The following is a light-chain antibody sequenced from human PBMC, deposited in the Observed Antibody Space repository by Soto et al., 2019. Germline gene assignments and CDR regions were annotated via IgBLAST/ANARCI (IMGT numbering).Light chain of an antibody. V-gene: IGKV1-39*01. J-gene: IGKJ1*01. CDR3: QQSYSTQWT. CDR2: AAS. Sequence: IQLTQSPSSLSSSVGDRVTITFRASQVISSYLVWYQQKPGKAPKLLIYAASSLQSGVPSRFSGSGSGTDFTLTISSLQPEDFATYYCQQSYSTQWTFGQGTKVDI. CDR1: QVISSY.